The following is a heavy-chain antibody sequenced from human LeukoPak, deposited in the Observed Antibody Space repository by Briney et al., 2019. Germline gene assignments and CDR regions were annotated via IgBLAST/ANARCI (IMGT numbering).Heavy chain of an antibody. Sequence: GGSLRLSCAASGFTFSSYWMSWVRQAPGKGLEWVANIKQDGSEKYYVDSVKGRFTISRDNAENSLYLQMNSLRAEDTAVYYCARDSAYYYGSGSYSVYYYYYYGMDVWGQGTTVTVSS. CDR2: IKQDGSEK. CDR3: ARDSAYYYGSGSYSVYYYYYYGMDV. V-gene: IGHV3-7*01. D-gene: IGHD3-10*01. CDR1: GFTFSSYW. J-gene: IGHJ6*02.